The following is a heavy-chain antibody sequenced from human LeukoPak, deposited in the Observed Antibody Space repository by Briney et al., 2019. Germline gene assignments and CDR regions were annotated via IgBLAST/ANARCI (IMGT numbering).Heavy chain of an antibody. CDR3: AKGYRILRGFLDY. V-gene: IGHV3-23*01. D-gene: IGHD3-3*01. CDR1: GFTFSRDA. CDR2: ISGSGGST. Sequence: PGGCPSLAFSASGFTFSRDAMSWGRQAPGKGLEWVSGISGSGGSTYYEDSVKGPFTISRDNSKNTLYLQMNSPRAEDTAVYYCAKGYRILRGFLDYWGQGTLVTVSS. J-gene: IGHJ4*02.